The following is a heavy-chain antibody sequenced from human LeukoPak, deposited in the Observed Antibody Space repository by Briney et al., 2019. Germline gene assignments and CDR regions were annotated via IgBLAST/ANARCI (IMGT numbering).Heavy chain of an antibody. V-gene: IGHV1-2*06. CDR2: INPNTGVT. J-gene: IGHJ4*02. D-gene: IGHD5-18*01. CDR1: GYTFSGHY. Sequence: ASVKVSCKASGYTFSGHYLHWVRQAPGQGLEWMGRINPNTGVTQYTENFQGRVTMTGDTSISTAYMELNGLRSDDTAIYYCARTRIQLFTPDFDLWGQGTPVTVSS. CDR3: ARTRIQLFTPDFDL.